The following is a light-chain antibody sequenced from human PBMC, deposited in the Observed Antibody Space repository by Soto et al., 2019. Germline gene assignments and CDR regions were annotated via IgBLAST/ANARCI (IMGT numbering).Light chain of an antibody. CDR2: VAS. V-gene: IGKV3-15*01. CDR1: QSVSSN. J-gene: IGKJ4*01. Sequence: EIVMTQSPATLSVSTVERATLSCRASQSVSSNLAWYQQKPGQTPKLLIYVASTRATGIPARFSGSGSGTEFTLTISSLQSEDFAVYYCQQYNVWPLTFGGGTTVEFK. CDR3: QQYNVWPLT.